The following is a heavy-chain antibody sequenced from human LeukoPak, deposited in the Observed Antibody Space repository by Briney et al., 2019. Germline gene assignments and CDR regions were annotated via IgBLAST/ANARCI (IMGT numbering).Heavy chain of an antibody. Sequence: GGSLRLSCAASGIAFSDVWMTWVRQAPGKGLEWVGRIKSKADGGTTDYAAPVRGRFSISGDDSKNTVYLQMDSLEAEDTAVYYCAAFSKGFWGQGTLVTVSS. CDR2: IKSKADGGTT. V-gene: IGHV3-15*01. CDR1: GIAFSDVW. J-gene: IGHJ4*02. CDR3: AAFSKGF.